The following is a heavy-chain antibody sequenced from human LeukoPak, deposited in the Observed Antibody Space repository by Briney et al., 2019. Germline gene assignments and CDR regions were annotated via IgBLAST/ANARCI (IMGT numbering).Heavy chain of an antibody. J-gene: IGHJ4*02. CDR2: ISGSGGST. CDR3: AKDGGQWLPITGIDY. D-gene: IGHD3-22*01. Sequence: GGSLRLSCAASGFTFSSYAMSWVRQAPGKGLEWVSAISGSGGSTYYADSVKGRFTISRDNSKNTLYLQMDSLRAEDTAVYYCAKDGGQWLPITGIDYWGQGTLVTVSS. V-gene: IGHV3-23*01. CDR1: GFTFSSYA.